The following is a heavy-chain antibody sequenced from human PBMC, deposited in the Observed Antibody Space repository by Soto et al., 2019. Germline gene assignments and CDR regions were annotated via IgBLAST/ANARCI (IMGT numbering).Heavy chain of an antibody. V-gene: IGHV4-59*08. CDR3: ARLYGPVSEYYFDY. D-gene: IGHD1-26*01. Sequence: SDTLSLTCTVSGGSIRSYYLSWIRQPPGKGLEWIGYIYYSGSTNYNPSLKSRVTISVDTSKNQFSLKLSSVTAADTAVYYCARLYGPVSEYYFDYWGQGTLVTVSS. CDR2: IYYSGST. J-gene: IGHJ4*02. CDR1: GGSIRSYY.